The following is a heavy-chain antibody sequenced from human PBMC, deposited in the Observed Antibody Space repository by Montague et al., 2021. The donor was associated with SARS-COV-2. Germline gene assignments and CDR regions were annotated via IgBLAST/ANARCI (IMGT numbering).Heavy chain of an antibody. D-gene: IGHD3-22*01. CDR2: IYYSGRT. J-gene: IGHJ3*02. CDR3: ASPTYYYDSSGSDAFDI. CDR1: VRSISRSSYY. V-gene: IGHV4-39*01. Sequence: SETLSLTCTVSVRSISRSSYYWGWIRQPPGKGLEWIGSIYYSGRTYYNPSLKSRVTISVDTSKNQFSLKLSSVAAADTAVYYCASPTYYYDSSGSDAFDIWGQGTMVTVSS.